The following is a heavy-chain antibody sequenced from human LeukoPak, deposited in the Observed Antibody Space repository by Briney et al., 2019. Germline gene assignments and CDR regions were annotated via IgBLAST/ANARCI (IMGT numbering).Heavy chain of an antibody. V-gene: IGHV5-10-1*01. J-gene: IGHJ6*04. CDR3: ARLPGYCSGGSCYRMDV. Sequence: GESLRTSCKGSGYSFTSYWISWVRQMPGKGLEWMGRIDPSDSYTNYSPSFQGHVTISADKSISTAYLQWSSLKASDTAMYYCARLPGYCSGGSCYRMDVWGKGTTVTVSS. D-gene: IGHD2-15*01. CDR1: GYSFTSYW. CDR2: IDPSDSYT.